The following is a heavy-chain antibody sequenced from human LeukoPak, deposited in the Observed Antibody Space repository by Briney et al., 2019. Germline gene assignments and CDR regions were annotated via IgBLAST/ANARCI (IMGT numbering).Heavy chain of an antibody. J-gene: IGHJ4*02. CDR3: ARDRYDSSGYSFDY. V-gene: IGHV3-53*01. D-gene: IGHD3-22*01. CDR1: GFTVSSNY. Sequence: GGSLRLSCAASGFTVSSNYMTWVRQAPGKGLEWVSVIYSGGSTYYADSVEGRFTISRDNSKNTLYLQMNSLRAEDTAVYYCARDRYDSSGYSFDYWGQGTLVTVSS. CDR2: IYSGGST.